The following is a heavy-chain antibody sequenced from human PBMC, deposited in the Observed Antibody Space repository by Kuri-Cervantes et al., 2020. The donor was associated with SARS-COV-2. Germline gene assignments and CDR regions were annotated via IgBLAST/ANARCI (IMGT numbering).Heavy chain of an antibody. D-gene: IGHD1-26*01. CDR3: ARAPYNSGRRGADY. CDR1: GYTLTELS. Sequence: ASAKVSCKVSGYTLTELSMHWVRQAPGKGLEWMGGFDPEDGETIYAQQFQGRVTMTEDTSTDTAYMELSSLRSEDTAVYYCARAPYNSGRRGADYWGQGTLVTVSS. CDR2: FDPEDGET. J-gene: IGHJ4*02. V-gene: IGHV1-24*01.